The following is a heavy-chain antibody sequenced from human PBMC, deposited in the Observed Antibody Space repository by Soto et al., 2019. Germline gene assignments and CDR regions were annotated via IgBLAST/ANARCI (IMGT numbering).Heavy chain of an antibody. CDR2: TGLNGRTT. Sequence: GGSLRLSCAASGFTFSMSAMTWVRQAPGKGLEWVSTTGLNGRTTYYADSVKGRFTVSRDNSKNTLDLHMSSLRAEDTAVYYCATVHSTSRSFDYWGQGTLVTVPQ. J-gene: IGHJ4*02. D-gene: IGHD6-6*01. V-gene: IGHV3-23*01. CDR3: ATVHSTSRSFDY. CDR1: GFTFSMSA.